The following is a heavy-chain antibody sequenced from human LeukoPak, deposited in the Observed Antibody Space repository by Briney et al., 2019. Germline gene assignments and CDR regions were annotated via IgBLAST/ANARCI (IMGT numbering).Heavy chain of an antibody. V-gene: IGHV3-66*01. CDR2: ISSGGST. D-gene: IGHD1-26*01. CDR1: GFTVSSNY. CDR3: ARSKREAFDI. J-gene: IGHJ3*02. Sequence: GGSLRPSCAASGFTVSSNYMSWVRHAPGKGLEWVSVISSGGSTYYADSVKGRFTISRDNSKNTLYLQMNSLRAGDTAVYYCARSKREAFDIWGQGTMVTVSS.